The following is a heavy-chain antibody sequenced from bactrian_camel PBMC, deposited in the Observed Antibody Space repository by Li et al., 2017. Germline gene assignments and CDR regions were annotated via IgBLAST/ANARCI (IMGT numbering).Heavy chain of an antibody. CDR1: GYTYSAHC. J-gene: IGHJ4*01. CDR2: IHTATGKT. CDR3: AARRGPACTVPTFLSESYRD. Sequence: DVQLVESGGGTAQAGGSPRLSCAASGYTYSAHCMGWFRQAPGKEREVVASIHTATGKTYYADSVKGRFTISQDNANNTLYLQMNSLKPEDTAMYYCAARRGPACTVPTFLSESYRDWGQGTQVTVS. D-gene: IGHD1*01. V-gene: IGHV3S59*01.